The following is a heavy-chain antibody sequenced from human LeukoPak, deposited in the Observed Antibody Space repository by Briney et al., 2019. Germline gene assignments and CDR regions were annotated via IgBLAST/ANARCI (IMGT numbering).Heavy chain of an antibody. D-gene: IGHD2-15*01. V-gene: IGHV3-74*01. Sequence: GGSLRLSCAASGFTFSNYWMHWVRQDPGKGLVWVSFINPDGSTTNYADSVKGRFTISRDNSKNTLYLQMNSLRTEDTAVYSCAKSSWCSGGSCYSGLRYWGQGTLVTVSS. CDR2: INPDGSTT. CDR3: AKSSWCSGGSCYSGLRY. CDR1: GFTFSNYW. J-gene: IGHJ4*02.